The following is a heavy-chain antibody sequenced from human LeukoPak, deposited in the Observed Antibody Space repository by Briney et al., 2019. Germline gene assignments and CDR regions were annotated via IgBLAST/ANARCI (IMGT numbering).Heavy chain of an antibody. Sequence: GESLKISCKGSGYRFTSYWIAWVRQMPGKGLEWMGIIYPGDSDTRYSPSFQGQVTISADKSISTAYLQWSSLKASDTAMYYCARGGLWFGELLFVFDYWGQGTLVTVSS. J-gene: IGHJ4*02. CDR3: ARGGLWFGELLFVFDY. CDR2: IYPGDSDT. D-gene: IGHD3-10*01. V-gene: IGHV5-51*01. CDR1: GYRFTSYW.